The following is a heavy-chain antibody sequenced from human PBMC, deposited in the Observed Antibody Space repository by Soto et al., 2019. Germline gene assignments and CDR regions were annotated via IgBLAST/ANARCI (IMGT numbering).Heavy chain of an antibody. CDR2: ISPYKGNT. Sequence: ASVKVSCKASGYTFTNCGIAWVRQAPGQGLEWMGWISPYKGNTHYAQKFQGRVTMTTDTSTSTAYMELRSLRSDDTAVYYCARVATIFGVVNWFDPWGQGTMVTVYS. CDR1: GYTFTNCG. J-gene: IGHJ5*02. V-gene: IGHV1-18*01. CDR3: ARVATIFGVVNWFDP. D-gene: IGHD3-3*01.